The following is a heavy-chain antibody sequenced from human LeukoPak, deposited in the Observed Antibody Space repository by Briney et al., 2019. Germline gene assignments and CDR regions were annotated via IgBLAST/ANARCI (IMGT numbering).Heavy chain of an antibody. V-gene: IGHV3-7*01. CDR1: GLTLSNYW. CDR3: AREKSGSYYPYFDY. CDR2: IKQDGNEK. D-gene: IGHD1-26*01. Sequence: GGSLRLSCAASGLTLSNYWMSWVRQAPGKGLEWVANIKQDGNEKYYVDSVKGRFTISRDNSKNTLYLQMNSLRAEDTAVYYCAREKSGSYYPYFDYWGQGTLVTVSS. J-gene: IGHJ4*02.